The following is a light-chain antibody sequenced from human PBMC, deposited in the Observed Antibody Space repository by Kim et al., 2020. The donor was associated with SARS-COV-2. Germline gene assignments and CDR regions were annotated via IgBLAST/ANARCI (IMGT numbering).Light chain of an antibody. CDR2: GTS. V-gene: IGKV3-20*01. CDR1: ESVGSTN. CDR3: QQYDSSPNT. Sequence: GESAPLSCRAGESVGSTNLAGYQQKPGEATRLLIYGTSTRATGIPARCSGGGSGTDFSLTIRRLEPEDFAAYYCQQYDSSPNTFGQGTKLEI. J-gene: IGKJ2*01.